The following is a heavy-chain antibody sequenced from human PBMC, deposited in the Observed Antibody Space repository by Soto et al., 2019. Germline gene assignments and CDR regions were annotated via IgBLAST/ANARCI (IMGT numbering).Heavy chain of an antibody. Sequence: QVQLVQSGAEVKKPGASVKVSCKASGYTFISYGISWVRQDPGQGLEWMGWVSADNVNTNYAQKLQGRVTMTTDTSTRTAYMELRSLKSDDTAMYYCARRPPFSYGNDVTYYFDSWGQGTLVTVSS. CDR1: GYTFISYG. CDR3: ARRPPFSYGNDVTYYFDS. CDR2: VSADNVNT. V-gene: IGHV1-18*01. J-gene: IGHJ4*02. D-gene: IGHD4-17*01.